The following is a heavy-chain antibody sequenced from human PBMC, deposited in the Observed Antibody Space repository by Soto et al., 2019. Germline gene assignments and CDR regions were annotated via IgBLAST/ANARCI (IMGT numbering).Heavy chain of an antibody. J-gene: IGHJ6*02. CDR3: ARGGGVGFGDYTTGGMDV. CDR1: AYTFTMYA. V-gene: IGHV1-3*01. CDR2: INAGNGNT. D-gene: IGHD2-8*02. Sequence: ALVQVSRKPSAYTFTMYAMHCVRPAPRQRLEWMGWINAGNGNTKYSQKFQGRVTIIRDTSASTAYMELSSLRSEDTAVYYCARGGGVGFGDYTTGGMDVWGQGTTVTVSS.